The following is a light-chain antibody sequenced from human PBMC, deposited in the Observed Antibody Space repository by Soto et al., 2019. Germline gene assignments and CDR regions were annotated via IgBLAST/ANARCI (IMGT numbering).Light chain of an antibody. CDR2: EVS. CDR3: SSYARSNTVV. V-gene: IGLV2-8*01. J-gene: IGLJ2*01. CDR1: SSDVGGYNY. Sequence: QSALTQPPSASGSPGQSVTISCTGTSSDVGGYNYVSWYQQHPGKAPKLMIYEVSKRPSGVPDRFSGSQSGNTASLTVSGLQAEDEADYYCSSYARSNTVVFGGGTKLTVL.